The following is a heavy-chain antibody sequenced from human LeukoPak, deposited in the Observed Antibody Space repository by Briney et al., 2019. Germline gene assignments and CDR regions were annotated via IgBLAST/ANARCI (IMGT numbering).Heavy chain of an antibody. CDR2: INPNSGDT. Sequence: ASVKVSCKASAYTFTDYYVHWVRQAPGQRLEWMGWINPNSGDTLYAQKFQGRVTMTRDTSISTAYMELSRLRSDDTAVFYCARDPTHYYDSSGYQDSFDYWGQGTLVTVSS. D-gene: IGHD3-22*01. V-gene: IGHV1-2*02. CDR1: AYTFTDYY. J-gene: IGHJ4*02. CDR3: ARDPTHYYDSSGYQDSFDY.